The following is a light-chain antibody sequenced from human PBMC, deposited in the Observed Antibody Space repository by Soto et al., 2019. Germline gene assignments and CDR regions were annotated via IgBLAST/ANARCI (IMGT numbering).Light chain of an antibody. J-gene: IGKJ2*01. CDR1: QSISSY. CDR3: QQSYSTPMYT. V-gene: IGKV1-39*01. CDR2: AAS. Sequence: DIQMTQSPSSLSASVGDRVTITCRASQSISSYLNWYQQKPGKAPKLLIYAASSLQSGVLSRFSGSGSGTDFTLTISSLQPEDFATDYCQQSYSTPMYTFGQGTKLEIK.